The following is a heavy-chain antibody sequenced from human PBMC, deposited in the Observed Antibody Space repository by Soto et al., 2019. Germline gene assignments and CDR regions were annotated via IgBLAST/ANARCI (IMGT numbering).Heavy chain of an antibody. V-gene: IGHV4-31*03. CDR3: AAVYSGSPGGTLRY. Sequence: QVQLQESGPGLVKPSQTLSLTCTVSGGSISGGGYYWSWIRQHPGKGLEWIGYIYYSGSTYYNPSLESRVTISVDTSKNQFSLKLSYVTAADTAVYFCAAVYSGSPGGTLRYWGQGTLVTVSS. CDR1: GGSISGGGYY. CDR2: IYYSGST. J-gene: IGHJ4*02. D-gene: IGHD1-26*01.